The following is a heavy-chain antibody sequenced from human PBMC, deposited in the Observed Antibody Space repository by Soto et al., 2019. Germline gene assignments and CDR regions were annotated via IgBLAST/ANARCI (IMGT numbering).Heavy chain of an antibody. V-gene: IGHV3-23*01. CDR3: ARGYSSSSGLSLVIDY. J-gene: IGHJ4*02. D-gene: IGHD6-6*01. Sequence: GSLRLSCAASGFTFRSYAMSWVRQAPGKGLEWVSAISASGGTTYYADSVKGRFTISRDNSKNTLYLQMSRLRSDDTAVYYCARGYSSSSGLSLVIDYWGQGTLVTVSS. CDR2: ISASGGTT. CDR1: GFTFRSYA.